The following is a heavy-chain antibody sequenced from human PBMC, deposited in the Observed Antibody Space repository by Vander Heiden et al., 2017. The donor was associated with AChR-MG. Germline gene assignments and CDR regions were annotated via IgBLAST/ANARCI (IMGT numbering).Heavy chain of an antibody. V-gene: IGHV3-33*01. CDR2: IWYDGSNK. J-gene: IGHJ1*01. CDR3: ARDRGAVGDEYFQH. D-gene: IGHD3-10*01. CDR1: GFTFSRYG. Sequence: QVQLVESGGGVVQPGRSLRLSCAASGFTFSRYGMHWVRQAPGKGLEWVAVIWYDGSNKYYADSVKGRFTISRDNSKNTLYLQMNSLRAEDTAVYYCARDRGAVGDEYFQHWGQGTLVTVSS.